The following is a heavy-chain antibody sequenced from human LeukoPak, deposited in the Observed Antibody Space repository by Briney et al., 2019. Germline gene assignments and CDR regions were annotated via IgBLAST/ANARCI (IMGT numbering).Heavy chain of an antibody. CDR1: GFTFTSSA. CDR3: ARDPIGSRWPYYFDY. Sequence: ASVKVSCKASGFTFTSSAVQWVRQARGQRLEWIGWIVVGSGNTNYAQKFQERVTITRDMSTSTAYMELSSLRSEDTAVYYCARDPIGSRWPYYFDYWGQGTLVTVSS. J-gene: IGHJ4*02. D-gene: IGHD6-13*01. V-gene: IGHV1-58*01. CDR2: IVVGSGNT.